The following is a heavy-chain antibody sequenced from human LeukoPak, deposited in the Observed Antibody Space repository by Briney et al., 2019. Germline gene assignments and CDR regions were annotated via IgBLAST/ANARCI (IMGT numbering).Heavy chain of an antibody. CDR3: ARDISRQQLDNDAFDI. CDR1: GFTFSSYW. V-gene: IGHV3-7*01. CDR2: IKQDGSEK. D-gene: IGHD6-13*01. Sequence: GGFLRLSCAASGFTFSSYWMSWVRQAPGKGLEWVANIKQDGSEKYYVDSVKGRFTISRNNAKNSLYLQMNSLRAEDTAVYYCARDISRQQLDNDAFDIWGQGTMVTVSS. J-gene: IGHJ3*02.